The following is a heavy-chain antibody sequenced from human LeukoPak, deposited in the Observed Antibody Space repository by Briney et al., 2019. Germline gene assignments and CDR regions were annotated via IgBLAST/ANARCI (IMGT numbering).Heavy chain of an antibody. Sequence: SQTLSLTCDISGDSVSSNSAAWNWIRQSPSRGLEWLGRTYYRSKWYNDYAVSVKSRIAISPDTSKNQFSLQVNSVTPEDTAVSYCARGTRYSSGWTFDYWGQGTLVTVSS. J-gene: IGHJ4*02. V-gene: IGHV6-1*01. CDR2: TYYRSKWYN. CDR1: GDSVSSNSAA. CDR3: ARGTRYSSGWTFDY. D-gene: IGHD6-19*01.